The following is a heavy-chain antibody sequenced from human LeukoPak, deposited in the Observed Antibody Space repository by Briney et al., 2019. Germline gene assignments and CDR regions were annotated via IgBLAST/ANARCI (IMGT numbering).Heavy chain of an antibody. CDR3: ARGGGSSIAAAEGWFDP. J-gene: IGHJ5*02. D-gene: IGHD6-13*01. V-gene: IGHV4-4*07. CDR2: IYTSGST. CDR1: GGSISSYY. Sequence: SETLSLTCTVSGGSISSYYWMWIRQPAGKGLEWIGRIYTSGSTKYNPSLKSRVTISVDKSKNQFSLKLSSVTAADTAVYYCARGGGSSIAAAEGWFDPWGQGTLVTVSS.